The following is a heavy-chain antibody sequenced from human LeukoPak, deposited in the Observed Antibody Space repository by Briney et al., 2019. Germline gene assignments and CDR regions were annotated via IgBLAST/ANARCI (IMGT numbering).Heavy chain of an antibody. CDR1: GYTFTDYY. V-gene: IGHV1-2*02. CDR2: INPNSGDT. J-gene: IGHJ3*02. Sequence: ASVKVSCKASGYTFTDYYMHWVRQAPGQGLEWMGWINPNSGDTHYAQNFQGRVTMTRDTSISTAYMELSRLRSDDTAVYYCARDSPYAFDIWGQGTMVTVSS. CDR3: ARDSPYAFDI.